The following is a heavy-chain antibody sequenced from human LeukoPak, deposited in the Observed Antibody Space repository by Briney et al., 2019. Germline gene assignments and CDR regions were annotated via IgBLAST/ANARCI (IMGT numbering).Heavy chain of an antibody. J-gene: IGHJ4*02. D-gene: IGHD1-26*01. CDR2: IKQDGGDK. Sequence: TGGSLRLSCVASGFAFSSYWMSWVRQAPGKGLEWVANIKQDGGDKYYVDSVKGRFTISRDNAKNSLFLQMNSLRVEDTAVYYCARLGGSYYTYWGQGTLVTVSS. CDR1: GFAFSSYW. CDR3: ARLGGSYYTY. V-gene: IGHV3-7*01.